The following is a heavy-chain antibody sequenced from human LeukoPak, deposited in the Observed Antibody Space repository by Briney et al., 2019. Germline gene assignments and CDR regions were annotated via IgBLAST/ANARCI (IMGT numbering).Heavy chain of an antibody. Sequence: GGTLRLSCAASGFTFGNYGMSWVRQAPGKGLEWVSGINWNGGSTGYADSVEGRFTIFRDNAKNSQYLQMNSLRVEDTALYYCARAQTYGDSRLLLDYWGQGTLVTVSS. V-gene: IGHV3-20*04. CDR1: GFTFGNYG. CDR3: ARAQTYGDSRLLLDY. J-gene: IGHJ4*02. CDR2: INWNGGST. D-gene: IGHD4-17*01.